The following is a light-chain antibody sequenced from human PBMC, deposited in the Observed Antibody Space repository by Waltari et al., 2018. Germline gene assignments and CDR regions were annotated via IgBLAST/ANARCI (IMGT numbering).Light chain of an antibody. Sequence: DIVMTQSPDSLAVSLGERATINCKSSQSVLDSVNNKNYLAWYQQKPGPPPKLLIYWASARESGVPDRFSGSGSGTDFTLTITSLQAEDVAVYYCHQYSTTPWTFGQGTKVEI. CDR3: HQYSTTPWT. CDR2: WAS. V-gene: IGKV4-1*01. J-gene: IGKJ1*01. CDR1: QSVLDSVNNKNY.